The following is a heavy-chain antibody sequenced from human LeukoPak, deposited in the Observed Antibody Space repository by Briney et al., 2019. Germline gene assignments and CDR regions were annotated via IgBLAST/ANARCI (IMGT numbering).Heavy chain of an antibody. D-gene: IGHD3-3*01. CDR1: GGTFSSYA. J-gene: IGHJ4*02. CDR3: AKDSHRFLEWLLLDY. CDR2: IIPILGIA. V-gene: IGHV1-69*04. Sequence: SVKVSCKASGGTFSSYAISWVRQAPGQGLEWMGRIIPILGIANYAQKFQGRVTITADKSTSTAYMELSSLRAEDTAVYYCAKDSHRFLEWLLLDYWGQGTLVTVSS.